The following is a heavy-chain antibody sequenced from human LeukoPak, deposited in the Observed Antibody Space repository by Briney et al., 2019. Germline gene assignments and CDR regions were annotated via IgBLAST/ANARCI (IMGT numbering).Heavy chain of an antibody. CDR1: GGSFSGYY. D-gene: IGHD2-2*02. CDR2: INHSGST. V-gene: IGHV4-34*01. J-gene: IGHJ6*04. Sequence: PSETLSLTCAVYGGSFSGYYWSWIRQPPGKGLEWIGEINHSGSTNYNPSLKSRVTISVDTSKNQFSLKLSSVTAADTAVYYCARHRLDIVVVPAAISMDVWGKGTTVTASS. CDR3: ARHRLDIVVVPAAISMDV.